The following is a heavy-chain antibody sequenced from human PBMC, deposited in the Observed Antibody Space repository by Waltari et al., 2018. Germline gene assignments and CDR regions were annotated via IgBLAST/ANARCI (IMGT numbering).Heavy chain of an antibody. D-gene: IGHD3-16*02. CDR2: INPNSGGT. Sequence: QVQLVQSGAEVKKPGASVKVSCKASGYTFTGYYMHWVRQAPGQGLEWMGRINPNSGGTNYAQKFQGRVTMTRDTSISTAYMELSRLRSDDTAVYYCARDHDYIWGSYRFSYNWFDPWGQGTLVTVSS. J-gene: IGHJ5*02. CDR1: GYTFTGYY. CDR3: ARDHDYIWGSYRFSYNWFDP. V-gene: IGHV1-2*06.